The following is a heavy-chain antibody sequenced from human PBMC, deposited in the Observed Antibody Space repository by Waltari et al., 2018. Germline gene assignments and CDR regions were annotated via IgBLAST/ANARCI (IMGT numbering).Heavy chain of an antibody. V-gene: IGHV4-59*01. CDR3: ARDGGFPGLYFDY. J-gene: IGHJ4*02. Sequence: QVQLQESGPGLVKPSETLSLTCTVSGGSISSYYWSWIRQPPGKGLEWIGYIYYSGSTNYNPSLKSRVTISVDTSKSQFSLKLSSVTAADTAVYYCARDGGFPGLYFDYWGQGTLVTVSS. D-gene: IGHD3-10*01. CDR1: GGSISSYY. CDR2: IYYSGST.